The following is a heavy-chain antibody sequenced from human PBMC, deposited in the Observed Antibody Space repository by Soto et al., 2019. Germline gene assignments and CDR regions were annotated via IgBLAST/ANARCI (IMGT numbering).Heavy chain of an antibody. CDR1: GFTFSSYW. J-gene: IGHJ4*02. Sequence: GGSLRLSCAASGFTFSSYWMHWVRQAPGKGLVWVSRINSDGSSTSYADSVKGRFTISRDNAKNTLYLQMNSLRAEDTAVYYCARLSSGWVTPNWGQGTLVTVSS. CDR3: ARLSSGWVTPN. CDR2: INSDGSST. V-gene: IGHV3-74*01. D-gene: IGHD6-19*01.